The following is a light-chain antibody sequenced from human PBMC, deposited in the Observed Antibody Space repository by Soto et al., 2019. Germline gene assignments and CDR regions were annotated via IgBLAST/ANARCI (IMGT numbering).Light chain of an antibody. J-gene: IGKJ2*01. CDR3: QQYKNWRSYT. CDR1: QSFSSN. Sequence: EIVMTQSPATLSVSPGERATLSCRASQSFSSNLAWYQQKPGQAPRLLIYGASTRTTGIPARLNGSGSGTEFTLTVSRLQSENFATYYCQQYKNWRSYTLGQGTKLAIK. V-gene: IGKV3-15*01. CDR2: GAS.